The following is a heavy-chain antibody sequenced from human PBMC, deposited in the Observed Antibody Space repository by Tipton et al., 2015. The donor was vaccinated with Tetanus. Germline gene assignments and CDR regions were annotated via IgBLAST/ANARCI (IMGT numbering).Heavy chain of an antibody. Sequence: TLSLTCTVSGGSVSSGSYYWSWIRQPPGKGLEWIGYIYYSGSTNYNPSLKSRVTISVDTSKNQFSLKLSSVTAADTAVYYCARDRRWYCGGGSCFRAFDIWGQGTMVTVSS. CDR2: IYYSGST. D-gene: IGHD2-15*01. CDR1: GGSVSSGSYY. CDR3: ARDRRWYCGGGSCFRAFDI. V-gene: IGHV4-61*01. J-gene: IGHJ3*02.